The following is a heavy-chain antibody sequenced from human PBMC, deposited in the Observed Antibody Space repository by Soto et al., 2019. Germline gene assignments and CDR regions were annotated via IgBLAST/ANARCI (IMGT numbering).Heavy chain of an antibody. Sequence: GVLRLSCAASGFSFMSYAMSCFLQSGGEGLEWVSTISDSGNSTYSADSVKGRFTISRDNSKNTLYLQMNSLRAEDTAVYYCARDRYGDPLWGQDDFDYWGQGTLVTVSS. CDR3: ARDRYGDPLWGQDDFDY. CDR1: GFSFMSYA. J-gene: IGHJ4*02. V-gene: IGHV3-23*01. D-gene: IGHD4-17*01. CDR2: ISDSGNST.